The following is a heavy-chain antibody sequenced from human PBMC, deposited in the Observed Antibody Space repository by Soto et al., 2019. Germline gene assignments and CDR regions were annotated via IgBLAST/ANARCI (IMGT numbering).Heavy chain of an antibody. Sequence: SETLSLTCTVSGSSISSYYWSWIRQPPGKGLEWIGYIYYSGSTNYNPSLKSRVTISVDTSKNQFSLKLSSVTAADTAVYYCARDATPSKYYDFWSGYPRSGYFDLWGRGTLVSVSS. CDR3: ARDATPSKYYDFWSGYPRSGYFDL. D-gene: IGHD3-3*01. CDR2: IYYSGST. V-gene: IGHV4-59*01. CDR1: GSSISSYY. J-gene: IGHJ2*01.